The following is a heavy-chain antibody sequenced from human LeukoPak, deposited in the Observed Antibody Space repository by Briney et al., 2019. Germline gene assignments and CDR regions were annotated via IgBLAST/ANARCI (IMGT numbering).Heavy chain of an antibody. Sequence: GGSLRLSCAASGFTFDDYAMHWVRQAPGKGLEWVSGISWNSGSIVYADSVKGRFTISRDNAKNSLYLQMNSLRAEDTALYYCAKDIENVPATALDYWGQGTLVTVSS. CDR2: ISWNSGSI. CDR3: AKDIENVPATALDY. V-gene: IGHV3-9*01. D-gene: IGHD2-2*01. CDR1: GFTFDDYA. J-gene: IGHJ4*02.